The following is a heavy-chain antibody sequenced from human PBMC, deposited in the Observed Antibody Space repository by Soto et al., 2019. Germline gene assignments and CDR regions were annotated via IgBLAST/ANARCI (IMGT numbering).Heavy chain of an antibody. V-gene: IGHV3-21*01. CDR1: GFTFSSYS. Sequence: TGGSLRLSCAASGFTFSSYSMNWVRQAPGKGLEWVSSISSSSSYIYYADSVKGRFTISRDNAKNSLYLQMNSLRAEDTAVYYCAGSPSYNWNKRAVDASDIWGQGTMVTVSS. CDR2: ISSSSSYI. J-gene: IGHJ3*02. CDR3: AGSPSYNWNKRAVDASDI. D-gene: IGHD1-20*01.